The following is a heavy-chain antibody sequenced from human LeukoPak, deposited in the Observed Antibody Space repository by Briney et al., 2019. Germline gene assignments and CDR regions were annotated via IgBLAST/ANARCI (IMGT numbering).Heavy chain of an antibody. CDR3: ARGRGLLWFGELLGEVGRY. V-gene: IGHV1-8*01. CDR2: MNPNSGNT. Sequence: ASVKVSCKASGYTFTSYDINWVRQATGQGLEWMGWMNPNSGNTGYAQMFQGRVTMTRNTSISTAYMELSSLRSEDTAVYYCARGRGLLWFGELLGEVGRYWGQGTLVTVSS. D-gene: IGHD3-10*01. J-gene: IGHJ4*02. CDR1: GYTFTSYD.